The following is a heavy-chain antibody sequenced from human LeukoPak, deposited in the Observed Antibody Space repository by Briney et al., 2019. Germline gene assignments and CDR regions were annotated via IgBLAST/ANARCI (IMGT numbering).Heavy chain of an antibody. Sequence: PGGSLRLSCAASGFTFSSYAMHWVRQAPGKGLEYVSGISSDGGSPFHVNSVKGRFTISRDNSKNTLYLQMGSLRAEDMAVYYCAREYCSGGSCQYYLDYWGQGTLVTVSS. D-gene: IGHD2-15*01. CDR2: ISSDGGSP. CDR3: AREYCSGGSCQYYLDY. CDR1: GFTFSSYA. V-gene: IGHV3-64*01. J-gene: IGHJ4*02.